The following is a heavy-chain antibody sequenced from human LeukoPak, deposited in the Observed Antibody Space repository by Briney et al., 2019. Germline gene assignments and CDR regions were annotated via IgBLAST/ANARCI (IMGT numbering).Heavy chain of an antibody. CDR3: ARDSRHYRLLYTSGMDV. D-gene: IGHD2/OR15-2a*01. CDR1: GYTLTELS. CDR2: FDPEDGET. J-gene: IGHJ6*02. Sequence: ASVKVSCKVSGYTLTELSMHWVRQAPGKGLEWMGGFDPEDGETIYAQKFQGRVTMTEDTSTDTAYMELSSLRPEDTAVYYCARDSRHYRLLYTSGMDVWGQGTTVTVSS. V-gene: IGHV1-24*01.